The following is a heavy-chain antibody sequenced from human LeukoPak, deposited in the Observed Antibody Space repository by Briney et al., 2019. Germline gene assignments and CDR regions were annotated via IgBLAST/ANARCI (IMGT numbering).Heavy chain of an antibody. V-gene: IGHV1-2*02. CDR1: GYTFTGYY. J-gene: IGHJ4*02. CDR2: INPNSGGT. CDR3: ARIVAALVWYYYDSSGYHLDY. Sequence: ASVKVSCKASGYTFTGYYMHWVRQAPGQGLEWMGWINPNSGGTNYAQKLQGRVTMTTDTSTSTAYMELRSLRSDDTAVYYCARIVAALVWYYYDSSGYHLDYWGQGTLVTVSS. D-gene: IGHD3-22*01.